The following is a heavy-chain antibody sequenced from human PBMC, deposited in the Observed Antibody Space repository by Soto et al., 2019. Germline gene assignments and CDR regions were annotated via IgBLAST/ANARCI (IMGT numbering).Heavy chain of an antibody. CDR3: ARDYLVVPHRVIDY. Sequence: GGSLRLSCAASGFTVSSYYMSWVRQAPGKGLEWVSVIYSAGSADFADSVKGRFTISRDNSKNTLYLQMSSLRAEDTAVYYCARDYLVVPHRVIDYWGQGTLVTVSS. CDR1: GFTVSSYY. V-gene: IGHV3-66*01. J-gene: IGHJ4*02. CDR2: IYSAGSA. D-gene: IGHD2-2*01.